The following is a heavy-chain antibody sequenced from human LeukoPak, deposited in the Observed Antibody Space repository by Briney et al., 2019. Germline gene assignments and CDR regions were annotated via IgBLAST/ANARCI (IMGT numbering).Heavy chain of an antibody. Sequence: PSETLSLTCTVSGGSISSYYWSWIRQPAGKGLEWIGRIYTSGSTNYNPSLKSRVTMSVDTSKNQFSLKLSSVTAADTAVYYCARDHNYYGSGSYYSNNWFDPWGQGTPVTVSS. CDR2: IYTSGST. J-gene: IGHJ5*02. D-gene: IGHD3-10*01. V-gene: IGHV4-4*07. CDR3: ARDHNYYGSGSYYSNNWFDP. CDR1: GGSISSYY.